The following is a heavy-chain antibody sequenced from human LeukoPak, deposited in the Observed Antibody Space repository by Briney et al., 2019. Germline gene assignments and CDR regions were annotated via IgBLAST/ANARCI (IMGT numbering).Heavy chain of an antibody. CDR2: IYYSGST. D-gene: IGHD3-22*01. CDR3: ARGHYDSSGYSPGYYFDY. CDR1: GGSISSYY. J-gene: IGHJ4*02. V-gene: IGHV4-59*12. Sequence: SETLSLTCTVSGGSISSYYWSWIRQPPGKGLEWIGYIYYSGSTNYNPSLKSRVTISVDTSKNQFSLKLSSVTAADTAVYYCARGHYDSSGYSPGYYFDYWGQGTLVTVSS.